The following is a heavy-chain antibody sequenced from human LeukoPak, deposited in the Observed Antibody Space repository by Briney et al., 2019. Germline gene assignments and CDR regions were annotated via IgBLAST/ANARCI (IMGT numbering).Heavy chain of an antibody. CDR3: ARGPPGDYYYYYYMDV. V-gene: IGHV1-2*02. CDR1: GYTFTGYY. J-gene: IGHJ6*03. CDR2: INPNSGGT. Sequence: ASVKVSCKASGYTFTGYYMHWVRQAPGQGLEWMGWINPNSGGTNYAQKFQGRVTMTRDTSISTAYMELSRLRSDDTAVYYCARGPPGDYYYYYYMDVWGKGTTVTISS.